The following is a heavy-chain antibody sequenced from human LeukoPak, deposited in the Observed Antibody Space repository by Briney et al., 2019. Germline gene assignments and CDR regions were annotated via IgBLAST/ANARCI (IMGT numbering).Heavy chain of an antibody. V-gene: IGHV4-31*03. D-gene: IGHD3-3*01. CDR2: IYYSGST. J-gene: IGHJ6*04. CDR1: GGSISSGGYY. Sequence: SETLSLTCTVSGGSISSGGYYWSWIRQHPGKGLEWIGYIYYSGSTYYNPSLESRVTISVDTSKNQFSLKLSSVTAADTAVYYCARDGRLRFLEWLEMDVWGKGTTVTVSS. CDR3: ARDGRLRFLEWLEMDV.